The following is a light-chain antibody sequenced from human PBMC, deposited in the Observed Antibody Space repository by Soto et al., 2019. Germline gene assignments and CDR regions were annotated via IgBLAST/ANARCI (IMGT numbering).Light chain of an antibody. Sequence: QSVLTQPASVSRSPGQSITISCTGTSSDVGGYNYVSWYQQHPGKAPKLMIYDVSNRPSGVSNRVSGSKSGNTASLTISGLQAEDEADYYCSSYTSSSSYVFGTGTKLTVL. CDR1: SSDVGGYNY. J-gene: IGLJ1*01. V-gene: IGLV2-14*01. CDR3: SSYTSSSSYV. CDR2: DVS.